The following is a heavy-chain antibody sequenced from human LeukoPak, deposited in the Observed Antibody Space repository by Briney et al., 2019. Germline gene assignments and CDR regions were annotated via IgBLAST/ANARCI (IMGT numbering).Heavy chain of an antibody. V-gene: IGHV4-59*01. Sequence: SETLSLTCTVSGGSLSSYYWSWIRQPPGKGLEWIGYIYYSGSTNYNPSLKSRVTISVDTSKNQFSLKLSSVTAADTAVYYCARGLYGDYAGWYFDLWGRGTLVTVSS. CDR1: GGSLSSYY. CDR3: ARGLYGDYAGWYFDL. CDR2: IYYSGST. J-gene: IGHJ2*01. D-gene: IGHD4-17*01.